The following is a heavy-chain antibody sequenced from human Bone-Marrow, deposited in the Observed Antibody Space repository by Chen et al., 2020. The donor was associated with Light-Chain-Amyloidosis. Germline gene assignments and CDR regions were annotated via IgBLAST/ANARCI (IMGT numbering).Heavy chain of an antibody. D-gene: IGHD2-2*01. Sequence: QVQLQASGTGLVKPSETLSLTCTVSGGSISGYYCSWFRPAAGAGLEWIGRVYTSGSTNYDPSVKSRVTMSVDTSKNQSSLKLSSVTAADTAAYYCARDFAIFGRLPAAPSGWFDPWGEGTLVTVSS. CDR2: VYTSGST. CDR3: ARDFAIFGRLPAAPSGWFDP. CDR1: GGSISGYY. V-gene: IGHV4-4*07. J-gene: IGHJ5*02.